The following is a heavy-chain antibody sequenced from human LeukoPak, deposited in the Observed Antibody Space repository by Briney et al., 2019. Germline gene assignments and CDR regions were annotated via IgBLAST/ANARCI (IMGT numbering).Heavy chain of an antibody. J-gene: IGHJ5*02. CDR2: IYSGGTT. V-gene: IGHV3-53*01. CDR3: ARGIAAGGGDWFDP. Sequence: GSLPLSCADSGFTVSGNYLSWVRQAPGKGLEWVSLIYSGGTTHYADSVKGRFTISRDNSKNTLLLQMNSLRVEDTAVYFCARGIAAGGGDWFDPWGQGTLVTVSS. D-gene: IGHD6-13*01. CDR1: GFTVSGNY.